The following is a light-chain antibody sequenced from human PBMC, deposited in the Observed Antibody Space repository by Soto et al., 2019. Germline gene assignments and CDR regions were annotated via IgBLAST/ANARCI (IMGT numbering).Light chain of an antibody. J-gene: IGKJ1*01. CDR3: QPYGSSPWT. CDR2: GAS. V-gene: IGKV3-20*01. Sequence: EIVLTQSPGTLSLSPGERATLSCRASQSVSSTYLAWYQQKPGQAPRLLIYGASSRATGIPDRFSGSGSGTDFTLTLSRLEPEDFAVYYCQPYGSSPWTFGQGTKVEIK. CDR1: QSVSSTY.